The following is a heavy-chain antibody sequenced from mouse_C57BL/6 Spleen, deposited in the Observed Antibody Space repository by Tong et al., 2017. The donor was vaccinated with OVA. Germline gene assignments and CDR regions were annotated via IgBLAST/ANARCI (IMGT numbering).Heavy chain of an antibody. CDR3: ARRGYWYRDV. Sequence: DLVKPGASVKLSCKASGYTFTSYWINWIKQRPGQGLEWIGRIAPGSGSTYYNEMFKGKATLTVDTSSSAAYIQLSSLSTEDSAVYFCARRGYWYRDVWGAGTTVTVSS. CDR2: IAPGSGST. J-gene: IGHJ1*01. CDR1: GYTFTSYW. V-gene: IGHV1S41*01.